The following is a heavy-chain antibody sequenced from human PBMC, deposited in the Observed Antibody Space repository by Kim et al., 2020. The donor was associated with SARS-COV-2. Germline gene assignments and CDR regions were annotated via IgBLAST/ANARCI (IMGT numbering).Heavy chain of an antibody. V-gene: IGHV1-18*01. CDR3: ARDARIVGATSPFDY. J-gene: IGHJ4*02. Sequence: QKLQGRVTMTTDTSTSTAYMELRSLRSDDTAVYYCARDARIVGATSPFDYWGQGTLVTVSS. D-gene: IGHD1-26*01.